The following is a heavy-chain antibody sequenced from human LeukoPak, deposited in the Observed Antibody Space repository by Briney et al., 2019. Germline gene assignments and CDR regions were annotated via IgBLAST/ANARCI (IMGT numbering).Heavy chain of an antibody. CDR2: ISSSSYI. V-gene: IGHV3-21*01. CDR1: GFTFSSYS. Sequence: GGSLRLSCAASGFTFSSYSMNWVRQAPGKGLEWVSSISSSSYIYYADSVKGRFTISRDNAKNSLYLQMNSLRAEDTAVYYCARLASDDAFDIWGQGTTVTVSS. CDR3: ARLASDDAFDI. J-gene: IGHJ3*02. D-gene: IGHD6-6*01.